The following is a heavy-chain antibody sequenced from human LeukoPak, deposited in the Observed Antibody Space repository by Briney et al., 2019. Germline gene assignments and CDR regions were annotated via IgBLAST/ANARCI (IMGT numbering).Heavy chain of an antibody. CDR1: GYTFTSYD. D-gene: IGHD6-13*01. Sequence: ASVKVSCKASGYTFTSYDINWVRQATGQGLEWMGWMNPNSGNTGYAQKFQGRVTMTRNTSISTAYMELSSLRSEDTAVYYCARASRWGNYYYYYYGMDVWAKGPRSPSP. V-gene: IGHV1-8*01. J-gene: IGHJ6*02. CDR2: MNPNSGNT. CDR3: ARASRWGNYYYYYYGMDV.